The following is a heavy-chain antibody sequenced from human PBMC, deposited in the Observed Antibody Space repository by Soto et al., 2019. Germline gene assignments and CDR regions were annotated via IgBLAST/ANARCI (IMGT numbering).Heavy chain of an antibody. CDR3: ARASVAARPLPLYYYYGMDV. Sequence: ASVKVSCKASGGTFSSYAISWVRQAPGQGLEWMGGIIPIFGTANYAQKFQGRVTITADKSTSTAYMELSSLRSEDTAVYYCARASVAARPLPLYYYYGMDVWGQGTTVTVSS. V-gene: IGHV1-69*06. CDR1: GGTFSSYA. J-gene: IGHJ6*02. D-gene: IGHD6-6*01. CDR2: IIPIFGTA.